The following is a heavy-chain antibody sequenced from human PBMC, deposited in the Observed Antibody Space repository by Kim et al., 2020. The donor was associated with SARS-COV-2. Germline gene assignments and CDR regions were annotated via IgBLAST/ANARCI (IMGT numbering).Heavy chain of an antibody. J-gene: IGHJ4*02. V-gene: IGHV3-33*01. CDR3: ARGSSSWYYFDY. Sequence: YYADSVTGRFTISRDNSKNTLYLQMNSLRAEDTAVYYCARGSSSWYYFDYWGQGTLVTVSS. D-gene: IGHD6-13*01.